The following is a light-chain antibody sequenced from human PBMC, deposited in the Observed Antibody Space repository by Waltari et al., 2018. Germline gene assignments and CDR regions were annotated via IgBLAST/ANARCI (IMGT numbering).Light chain of an antibody. CDR3: CSYAGSSTFT. Sequence: QSALTQPASVSGSPGQSITISCTGTSSDVGSYDLVSWYQQHPGKAPKLMIYEVYKLPSGGSNRCSGSKSGNTASLTISGLQAEDEADYYCCSYAGSSTFTFGGGTKLTVL. V-gene: IGLV2-23*02. J-gene: IGLJ2*01. CDR1: SSDVGSYDL. CDR2: EVY.